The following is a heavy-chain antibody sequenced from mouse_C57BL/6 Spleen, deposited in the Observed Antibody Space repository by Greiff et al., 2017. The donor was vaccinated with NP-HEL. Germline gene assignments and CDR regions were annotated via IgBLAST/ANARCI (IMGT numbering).Heavy chain of an antibody. CDR3: TREEYYDMEY. V-gene: IGHV1-15*01. CDR2: IDPETGGT. Sequence: VKLMESGAELVRPGASVTLSCKASGYTFTDYEMHWVKQTPVHGLEWIGAIDPETGGTAYNQKFKGKAILTADKSSSTAYMELRSLTSEDSDVYYCTREEYYDMEYWGQGTSVTVSS. J-gene: IGHJ4*01. CDR1: GYTFTDYE.